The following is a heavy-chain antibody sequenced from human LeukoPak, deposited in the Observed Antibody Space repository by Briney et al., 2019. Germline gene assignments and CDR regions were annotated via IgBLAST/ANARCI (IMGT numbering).Heavy chain of an antibody. CDR1: GFTFSSYS. CDR3: ARADSWNYVPLDC. J-gene: IGHJ4*02. D-gene: IGHD1-7*01. Sequence: GSLRLSCAAPGFTFSSYSMNWVRQAPGKGLEWXSSISSSSSYIYYADSVKGRFTISRDNAKNSLYLQMNSLRAEDTAVYFCARADSWNYVPLDCRGQGTLVTVSA. CDR2: ISSSSSYI. V-gene: IGHV3-21*04.